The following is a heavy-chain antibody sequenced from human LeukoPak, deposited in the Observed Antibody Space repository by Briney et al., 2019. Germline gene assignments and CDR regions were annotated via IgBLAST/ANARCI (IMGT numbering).Heavy chain of an antibody. D-gene: IGHD6-13*01. Sequence: GGSLRLSCAASGFTFSSYSMNWVRQAPGKGLEWVSAISGSGGSTYYADSVKGRFTISRDNSKNTLYLQMNSLRAEDTAVYYCAKDGSGIAAAGDAFDIWGQGTMVTVSS. J-gene: IGHJ3*02. CDR1: GFTFSSYS. V-gene: IGHV3-23*01. CDR2: ISGSGGST. CDR3: AKDGSGIAAAGDAFDI.